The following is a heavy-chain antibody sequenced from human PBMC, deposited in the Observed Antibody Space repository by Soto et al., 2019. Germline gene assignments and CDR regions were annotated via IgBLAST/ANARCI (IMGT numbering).Heavy chain of an antibody. Sequence: PGGSLRLSCAASGFTFSSYAMSWVRQAPGKGLEWVSAISVGGGSTYYADSVKGRFAVSRDVSKKTLYLQMNSLRADDTAVYFCAREPPYVTQGVNPYFDLWGLGTLVTVSS. CDR2: ISVGGGST. CDR3: AREPPYVTQGVNPYFDL. CDR1: GFTFSSYA. V-gene: IGHV3-23*01. J-gene: IGHJ4*02. D-gene: IGHD3-10*01.